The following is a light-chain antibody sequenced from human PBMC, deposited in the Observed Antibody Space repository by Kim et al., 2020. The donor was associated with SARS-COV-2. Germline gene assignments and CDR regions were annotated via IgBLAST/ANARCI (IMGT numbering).Light chain of an antibody. CDR3: QQLNSYPRT. V-gene: IGKV1-9*01. J-gene: IGKJ1*01. CDR2: SAS. Sequence: ASIRDPATITCRASQGINSALAWYQQKPGKAPNLLIYSASTLQSGVPSRFIGSGSGTEFTLTITSLQPEDFATYYCQQLNSYPRTFGQGTKVEIK. CDR1: QGINSA.